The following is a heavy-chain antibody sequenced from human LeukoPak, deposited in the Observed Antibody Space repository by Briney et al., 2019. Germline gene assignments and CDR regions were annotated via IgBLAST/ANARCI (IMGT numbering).Heavy chain of an antibody. D-gene: IGHD5-18*01. V-gene: IGHV1-46*01. CDR3: VKDLVGYSYGYDFDY. Sequence: GASVKVSCKASGYTFTSYYMHWVRQATGQGLEWMGIINPSGGSTSYAQKFQGRVTMTRDTSTSTVSMELSSLRAEDTAVYYCVKDLVGYSYGYDFDYWGQGTLVTVSS. J-gene: IGHJ4*02. CDR1: GYTFTSYY. CDR2: INPSGGST.